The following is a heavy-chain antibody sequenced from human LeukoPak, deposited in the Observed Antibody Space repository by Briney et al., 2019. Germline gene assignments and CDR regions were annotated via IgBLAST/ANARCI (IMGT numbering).Heavy chain of an antibody. CDR1: GFTFSSYA. V-gene: IGHV3-23*01. J-gene: IGHJ4*02. CDR3: AKEKDYYGSGSYLPK. CDR2: ISGSGGST. D-gene: IGHD3-10*01. Sequence: PGGSLRLSCAASGFTFSSYAMSWVRQAPGKGLEWVSAISGSGGSTYYADSVKGRFTISRDNSKNTLYLQMNSLRAEDTAAYYCAKEKDYYGSGSYLPKWGQGTLVTISS.